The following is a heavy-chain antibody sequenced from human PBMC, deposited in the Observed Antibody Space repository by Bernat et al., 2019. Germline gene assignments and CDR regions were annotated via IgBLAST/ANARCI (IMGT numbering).Heavy chain of an antibody. V-gene: IGHV3-30*03. J-gene: IGHJ4*02. Sequence: QVQLVESGGGVVQPGRSLRLSCAASGFTFSSYGMHWVRQAPGKWLEWVAVISYDGSNKYYADSVKGRFTISRDNAKNLLDLQMDSLRVEDTAVYYCARDRQPARYGGLDCWGQGILVTVSS. CDR2: ISYDGSNK. CDR1: GFTFSSYG. CDR3: ARDRQPARYGGLDC. D-gene: IGHD1-1*01.